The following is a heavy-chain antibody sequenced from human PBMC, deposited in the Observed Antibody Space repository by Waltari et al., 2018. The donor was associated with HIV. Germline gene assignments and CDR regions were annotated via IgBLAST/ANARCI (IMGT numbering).Heavy chain of an antibody. V-gene: IGHV3-7*01. CDR3: ARGRYYDSLYYFDY. CDR1: GFPFDDYG. Sequence: EVQLVESGGGLVQPGRSLRLSCEASGFPFDDYGMHWVRQAPGKGLEWVANIKQDGSETYYVDSVKGRFTVSRDNAKNSLFLHMNSLRAEDTAVYYCARGRYYDSLYYFDYWGQGTLVTVSS. D-gene: IGHD3-22*01. CDR2: IKQDGSET. J-gene: IGHJ4*02.